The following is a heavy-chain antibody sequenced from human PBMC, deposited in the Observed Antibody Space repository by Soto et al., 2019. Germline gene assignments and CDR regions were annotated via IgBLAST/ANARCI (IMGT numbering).Heavy chain of an antibody. CDR3: ARHYYDSRVSRWFDP. CDR1: GGSISSSNW. V-gene: IGHV4-4*02. J-gene: IGHJ5*02. D-gene: IGHD3-22*01. Sequence: QVQLQESGPGLVKPSGTLSLTCAVSGGSISSSNWWSWVRQPPGKGLEWIGEIFYSGSTNYNPSLRSRVTISVDQPKNQFSLKLSSVTAADTAVYYCARHYYDSRVSRWFDPWGQGTLVTVSS. CDR2: IFYSGST.